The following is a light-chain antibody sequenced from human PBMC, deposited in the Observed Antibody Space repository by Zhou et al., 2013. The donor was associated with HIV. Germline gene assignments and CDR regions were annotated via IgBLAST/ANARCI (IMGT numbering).Light chain of an antibody. CDR1: QGIRDE. J-gene: IGKJ1*01. V-gene: IGKV1-6*01. CDR2: NAS. CDR3: LQDYRYPWT. Sequence: AIQMTQSPPSLSASVGDRVTITCRASQGIRDELGWYQHKPGEAPKLLIFNASALHSGVPSRFSGSGSGADFTLTISSLQPEDSATYYCLQDYRYPWTFGQGTKVEIK.